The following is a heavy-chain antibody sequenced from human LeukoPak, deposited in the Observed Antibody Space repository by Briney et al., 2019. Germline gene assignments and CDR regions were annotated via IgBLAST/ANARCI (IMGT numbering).Heavy chain of an antibody. CDR1: GYTFNGYY. Sequence: ASVKVSCKASGYTFNGYYKHWVRQAPGQGLEWMGWINPNSGGTNYAQKFQGRVTMTRDTSISTAYMELSRLRSDDTAVYYCARVSSIYDSSGYYYGSYNFWGQGTLVTVSS. J-gene: IGHJ4*02. D-gene: IGHD3-22*01. CDR3: ARVSSIYDSSGYYYGSYNF. V-gene: IGHV1-2*02. CDR2: INPNSGGT.